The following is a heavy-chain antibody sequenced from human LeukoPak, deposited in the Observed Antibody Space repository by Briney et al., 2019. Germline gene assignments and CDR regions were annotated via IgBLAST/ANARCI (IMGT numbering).Heavy chain of an antibody. V-gene: IGHV3-7*01. CDR2: IKQDGSEK. CDR1: GFTFSDCW. CDR3: ASGRQLGY. D-gene: IGHD6-13*01. J-gene: IGHJ4*02. Sequence: GGSLRLSCAASGFTFSDCWMSWVRHAPGKGLEWVTNIKQDGSEKYYVDSVKGRFTISRDNARNSLYLQMNSLRAEDTAVYYCASGRQLGYWGQGTLVTVSS.